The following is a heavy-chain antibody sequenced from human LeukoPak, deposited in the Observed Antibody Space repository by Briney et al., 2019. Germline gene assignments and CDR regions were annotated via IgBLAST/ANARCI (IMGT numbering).Heavy chain of an antibody. V-gene: IGHV1-69*13. D-gene: IGHD2-2*01. CDR1: GGTFSSYA. CDR3: AIGYCSSTSCSRGRYWYFDL. CDR2: IIPIFGTA. Sequence: ASVKVSCKASGGTFSSYAISWVRQAPGQGLEWMGGIIPIFGTANYAQKFQGRVTITADESTSTAYMELSSLRSEDTAVYYCAIGYCSSTSCSRGRYWYFDLWGRGTLVTVSS. J-gene: IGHJ2*01.